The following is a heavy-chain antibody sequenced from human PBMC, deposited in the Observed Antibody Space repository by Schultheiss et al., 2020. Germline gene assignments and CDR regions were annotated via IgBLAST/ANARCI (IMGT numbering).Heavy chain of an antibody. Sequence: SETLSLTCAVSGGSISSGGYSWSWIRQPPGKGLEWIGYIYHSGSTYYNPSLKSRVTISVDTSKNQFSLKLSSVTAADTAVYYCARGIVVVPAAIYYYYYGMDVWGRGTTVTVSS. CDR1: GGSISSGGYS. V-gene: IGHV4-30-2*01. D-gene: IGHD2-2*01. CDR2: IYHSGST. CDR3: ARGIVVVPAAIYYYYYGMDV. J-gene: IGHJ6*02.